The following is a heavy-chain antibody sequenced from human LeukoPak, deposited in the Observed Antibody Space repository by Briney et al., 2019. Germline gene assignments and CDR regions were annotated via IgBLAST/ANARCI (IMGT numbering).Heavy chain of an antibody. V-gene: IGHV3-7*01. CDR1: GFTFSSYW. CDR2: INQDGSQE. J-gene: IGHJ4*02. D-gene: IGHD3-16*01. Sequence: GGSLRLSCAASGFTFSSYWMTWVRQAPGKGLEWVANINQDGSQEYYVDSVKGRFTVSRNNAKNSLYLQMDSLRTEDTAVYYCARDATRGGDFDYWGQGTLVTVSS. CDR3: ARDATRGGDFDY.